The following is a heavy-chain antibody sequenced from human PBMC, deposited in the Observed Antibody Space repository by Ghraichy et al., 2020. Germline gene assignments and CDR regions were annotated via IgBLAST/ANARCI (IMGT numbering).Heavy chain of an antibody. Sequence: GALRLSCEGSGFPFNLHAMHWVRQAPGKGLEWVSTIDQTGNSAYYADSVQGRFTTSRDNSRKTLFLQMNSLRAEDTAKYFCANTDSTGWYGEYFESWGQGSQVTVSS. CDR1: GFPFNLHA. V-gene: IGHV3-23*05. J-gene: IGHJ4*02. D-gene: IGHD6-13*01. CDR2: IDQTGNSA. CDR3: ANTDSTGWYGEYFES.